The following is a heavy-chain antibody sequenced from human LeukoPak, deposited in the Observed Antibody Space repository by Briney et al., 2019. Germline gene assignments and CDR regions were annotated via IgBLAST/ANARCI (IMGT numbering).Heavy chain of an antibody. D-gene: IGHD5-18*01. J-gene: IGHJ6*02. CDR2: IIPIFGTA. V-gene: IGHV1-69*13. Sequence: SVKVSCKASGYTFTSYGISWVRQAPGQGLEWMGGIIPIFGTANHAQKFQGRVTITADESTSTAYMELSSLRSEDTAVYYCARVRAHGSPFMYQLSKSDGYGSYYYYGMDVWGQGTTVTVSS. CDR1: GYTFTSYG. CDR3: ARVRAHGSPFMYQLSKSDGYGSYYYYGMDV.